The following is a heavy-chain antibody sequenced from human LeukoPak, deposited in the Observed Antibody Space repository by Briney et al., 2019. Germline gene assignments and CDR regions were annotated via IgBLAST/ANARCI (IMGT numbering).Heavy chain of an antibody. V-gene: IGHV4-38-2*01. CDR1: GYSISSASY. Sequence: PWETLSLTCAVSGYSISSASYWGWIRQPPGKGLEWIGSISPSGNTYYNPSLKSRISISLDTSKNQFSLKLTSMTAADTAFYYCARRAYSDLYFDYWGQGTLVTVSS. CDR2: ISPSGNT. CDR3: ARRAYSDLYFDY. D-gene: IGHD4-11*01. J-gene: IGHJ4*02.